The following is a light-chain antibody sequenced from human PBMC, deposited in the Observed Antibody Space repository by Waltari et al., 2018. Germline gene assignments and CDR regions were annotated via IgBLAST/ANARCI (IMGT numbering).Light chain of an antibody. CDR1: QTIRTTY. V-gene: IGKV3-20*01. CDR3: QQYDVSPLT. CDR2: GAF. Sequence: EIVLTQSPGTLSLSPGEGATLSRRTSQTIRTTYLAWYQQKPGHAPTLLIYGAFTRATGIPDRFTGSGSGTDFSLTIISLEPEDFATYYCQQYDVSPLTFGGGTKVEIK. J-gene: IGKJ4*01.